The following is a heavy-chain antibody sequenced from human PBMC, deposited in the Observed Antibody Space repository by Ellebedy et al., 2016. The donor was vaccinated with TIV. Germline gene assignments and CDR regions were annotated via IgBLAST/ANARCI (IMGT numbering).Heavy chain of an antibody. V-gene: IGHV3-74*01. D-gene: IGHD1-1*01. CDR3: ARDASLPGGIDY. CDR1: GFTFSSYW. CDR2: INNDGSST. J-gene: IGHJ4*02. Sequence: GESLKISCAASGFTFSSYWMYWVRQAPGKGLVWVSGINNDGSSTYYADSVKGRFTVSRDNAKNTLYLQMSSLRADDTAVYYCARDASLPGGIDYWGQGTVVPVSS.